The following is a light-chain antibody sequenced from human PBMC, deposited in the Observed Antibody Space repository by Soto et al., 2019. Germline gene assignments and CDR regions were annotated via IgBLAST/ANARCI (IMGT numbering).Light chain of an antibody. V-gene: IGLV1-40*01. J-gene: IGLJ2*01. CDR3: QSYDSSLSGSVV. CDR2: GNI. CDR1: SSNIGAGYD. Sequence: VLTQPPSVSGAPGQRVTISCTGSSSNIGAGYDIHWYQQLPGTAPKLLIYGNINRPSGVPDRFSGSKSGTSASLAITGLQAEDEADYYCQSYDSSLSGSVVFGGGTKLTVL.